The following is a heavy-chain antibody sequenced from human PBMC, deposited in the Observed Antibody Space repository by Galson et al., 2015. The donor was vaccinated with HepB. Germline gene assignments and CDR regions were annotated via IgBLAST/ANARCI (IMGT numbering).Heavy chain of an antibody. V-gene: IGHV1-2*02. CDR3: ARLASYSADAFDI. D-gene: IGHD5-12*01. Sequence: SVKVSCKASGYTFTGYYMHWVRQAPGQGLEWMGWINPNSGGTNYAQKFQGRVTMTRDTSISTAYMELSRLRSDDTAVYYCARLASYSADAFDIWGQGTMVTVSS. J-gene: IGHJ3*02. CDR2: INPNSGGT. CDR1: GYTFTGYY.